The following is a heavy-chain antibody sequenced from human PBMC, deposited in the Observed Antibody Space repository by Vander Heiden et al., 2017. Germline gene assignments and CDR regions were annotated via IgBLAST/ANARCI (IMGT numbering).Heavy chain of an antibody. V-gene: IGHV2-70*04. CDR2: IDCDDDK. D-gene: IGHD2-15*01. J-gene: IGHJ1*01. CDR3: AGVARYFHY. Sequence: QVTLKESGPALAIPTQTLSLTCTFSGFSLSSSGMCPSWIRQPPGKALEWLARIDCDDDKFYNTSLKTRLTISKDTSKNQVVLKITNMDPVDTATYYCAGVARYFHYWGQGTLVTVSS. CDR1: GFSLSSSGMC.